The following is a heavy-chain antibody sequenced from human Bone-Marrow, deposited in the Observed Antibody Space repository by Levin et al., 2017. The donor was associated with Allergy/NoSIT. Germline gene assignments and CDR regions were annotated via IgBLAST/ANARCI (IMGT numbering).Heavy chain of an antibody. Sequence: ASVKVSCKASGYTFTGYYMHWVRQAPGQGLEWMGWINPNSGGTNYAQKFQGRVTMTRDTSISTAYMELSRLRSDDTAVYYCARRIAAAGFFWFDPWGQGTLVTVSS. J-gene: IGHJ5*02. CDR1: GYTFTGYY. CDR3: ARRIAAAGFFWFDP. CDR2: INPNSGGT. D-gene: IGHD6-13*01. V-gene: IGHV1-2*02.